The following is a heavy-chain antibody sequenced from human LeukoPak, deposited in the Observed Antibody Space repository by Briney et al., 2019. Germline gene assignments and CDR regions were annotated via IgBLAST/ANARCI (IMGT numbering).Heavy chain of an antibody. CDR2: ISGDGGIT. J-gene: IGHJ6*02. Sequence: GGSLRLSCAASEFTFNTYAVSWVRQAPGKGLEWVSAISGDGGITYYADSVRGRFTISRDNSKSTLYLQMNSLRAEDTAVYYCAESSGPGGYYYYGMDVWGQGTTVTVSS. D-gene: IGHD3-22*01. CDR1: EFTFNTYA. CDR3: AESSGPGGYYYYGMDV. V-gene: IGHV3-23*01.